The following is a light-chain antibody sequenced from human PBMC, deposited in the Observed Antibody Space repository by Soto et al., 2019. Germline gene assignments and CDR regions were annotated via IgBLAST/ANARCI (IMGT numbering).Light chain of an antibody. CDR3: QQLSNWPTMYT. CDR1: QSVSSS. CDR2: DAS. J-gene: IGKJ2*01. Sequence: EIVLTQSPATLSLSPGERATLSCRASQSVSSSLAWYQQKPGHAPRLLIYDASNRATGIPARFSGSGSGSDLTLTISSLDPEDFAVYYCQQLSNWPTMYTFVQGTKLEIK. V-gene: IGKV3-11*01.